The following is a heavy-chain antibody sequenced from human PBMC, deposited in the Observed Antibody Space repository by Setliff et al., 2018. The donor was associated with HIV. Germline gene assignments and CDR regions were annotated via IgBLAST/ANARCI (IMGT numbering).Heavy chain of an antibody. J-gene: IGHJ4*02. CDR3: AKDPNSSWGSF. CDR1: GFTFSSYA. Sequence: GGSLRLSCAASGFTFSSYAMHWVPQAPGKGLEWVAVISYDGSNKYYADSVRGRFTISRDNSKNTLYLQMNSLRAEDSAVYYCAKDPNSSWGSFWGQGTLDTVSS. CDR2: ISYDGSNK. V-gene: IGHV3-30-3*01. D-gene: IGHD6-13*01.